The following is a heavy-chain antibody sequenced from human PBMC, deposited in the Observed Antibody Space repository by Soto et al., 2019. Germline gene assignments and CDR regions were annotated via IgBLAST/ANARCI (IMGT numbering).Heavy chain of an antibody. CDR3: ARDRRFQQLVEAEELYDMDV. J-gene: IGHJ6*03. CDR2: IIPILGIA. D-gene: IGHD6-13*01. CDR1: GGTFSSYT. Sequence: SVKVSCKASGGTFSSYTISWVRQAPGQGLEWMGRIIPILGIANYAQKFQGRVTITADKSTSTAYMELSSLRSEDTAVYYCARDRRFQQLVEAEELYDMDVWGKGTTVTVSS. V-gene: IGHV1-69*04.